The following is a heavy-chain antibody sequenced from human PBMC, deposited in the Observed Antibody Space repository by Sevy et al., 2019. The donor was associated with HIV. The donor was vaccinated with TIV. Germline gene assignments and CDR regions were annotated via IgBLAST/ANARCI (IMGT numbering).Heavy chain of an antibody. CDR3: ARDWSYAFDF. V-gene: IGHV3-48*01. Sequence: GGSLRLSCSASGFTFSPYSMNWVRHAPGKGLEWISYIGGTTSNTEYADSVKGRFTISRDNAKNLVYLQMSSLRAEDTAVYYCARDWSYAFDFRGQGIMVTVSS. J-gene: IGHJ3*01. CDR2: IGGTTSNT. CDR1: GFTFSPYS.